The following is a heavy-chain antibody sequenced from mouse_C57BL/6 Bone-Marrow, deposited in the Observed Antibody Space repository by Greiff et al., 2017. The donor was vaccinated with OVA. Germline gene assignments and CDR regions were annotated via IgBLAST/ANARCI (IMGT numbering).Heavy chain of an antibody. J-gene: IGHJ1*03. V-gene: IGHV7-1*01. CDR2: SRNKANDYTT. Sequence: EVKLMASGGGLVQSGRSLRLSCATSGFTFSDFYMEWVRHAPGKGLEWIAASRNKANDYTTEYSASVKGRFIVSRDTSQSILYLQMNALRAEDTAIYYCARDEGTGTRGYFDVWGTGTTVTVSS. CDR3: ARDEGTGTRGYFDV. CDR1: GFTFSDFY. D-gene: IGHD4-1*01.